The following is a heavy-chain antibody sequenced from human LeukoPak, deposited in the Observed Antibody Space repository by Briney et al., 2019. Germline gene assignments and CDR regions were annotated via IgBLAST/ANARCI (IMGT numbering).Heavy chain of an antibody. CDR2: ISAYNGNT. Sequence: GASVKVSCKASGYTFTSYDINWVRQAPGQGLEWMGSISAYNGNTNYAQNLQGRVTMTTDTSTSTAYMELRSLRSDDTAVYYCARVSCSGGTCYANFDHWGQGTLVTVSS. D-gene: IGHD2-15*01. CDR1: GYTFTSYD. J-gene: IGHJ4*02. V-gene: IGHV1-18*01. CDR3: ARVSCSGGTCYANFDH.